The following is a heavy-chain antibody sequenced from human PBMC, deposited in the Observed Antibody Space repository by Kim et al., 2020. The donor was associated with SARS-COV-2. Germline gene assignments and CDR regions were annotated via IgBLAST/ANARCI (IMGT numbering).Heavy chain of an antibody. V-gene: IGHV1-69*13. CDR2: IIPIFGTA. J-gene: IGHJ6*02. CDR3: AGADQMYFDWLPYYYGMDV. CDR1: GGTFSSYA. D-gene: IGHD3-9*01. Sequence: SVKVSCKASGGTFSSYAISWVRQAPGQGLEWMGGIIPIFGTANYAQKFQGRVTITADESTSTAYMELSSLRSEDTAVYYCAGADQMYFDWLPYYYGMDVWGQGTTVTVSS.